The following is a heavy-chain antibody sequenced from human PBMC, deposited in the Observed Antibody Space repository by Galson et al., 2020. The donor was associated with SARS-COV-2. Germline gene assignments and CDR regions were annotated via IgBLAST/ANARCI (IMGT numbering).Heavy chain of an antibody. D-gene: IGHD3-16*01. CDR2: IYYRGNT. CDR1: GGSISSSDYY. J-gene: IGHJ4*02. CDR3: GRGNYDYIWGNVRSPPPDY. V-gene: IGHV4-39*07. Sequence: SQTLSLTCTVSGGSISSSDYYWGWIRQPPGRGLEWIGTIYYRGNTYYNPSLKSRITISADTSKNHFSLRLTSVTAADTAVYYCGRGNYDYIWGNVRSPPPDYWGQGTLVTVSS.